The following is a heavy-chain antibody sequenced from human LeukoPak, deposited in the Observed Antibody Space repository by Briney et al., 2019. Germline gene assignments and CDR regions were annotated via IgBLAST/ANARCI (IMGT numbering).Heavy chain of an antibody. CDR1: GFPFSSYA. V-gene: IGHV3-23*01. CDR3: AKDLVTGSLDY. J-gene: IGHJ4*02. CDR2: ISNGAGST. D-gene: IGHD3-10*01. Sequence: GGSLSLSCAASGFPFSSYAMTWVRQPPGKGLEWVSSISNGAGSTYYADSVRGRFSISRDNSKSTVSLQMNSLRAEDTAIYYCAKDLVTGSLDYWGQGTRVTVSS.